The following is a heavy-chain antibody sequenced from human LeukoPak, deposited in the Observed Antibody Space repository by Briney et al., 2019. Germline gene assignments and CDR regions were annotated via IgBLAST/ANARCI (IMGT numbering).Heavy chain of an antibody. CDR1: GYSFTNYW. V-gene: IGHV5-51*01. D-gene: IGHD1-26*01. J-gene: IGHJ1*01. CDR2: IYPGDSQS. Sequence: GESLKISCKGSGYSFTNYWIGWVRQMPGKGLEWTGIIYPGDSQSRYSPSFQGQGTISVDMSISTAYLQWSSLKASDTAIYYCARHGYTGTYGEHLQHWGQGTLVTVSS. CDR3: ARHGYTGTYGEHLQH.